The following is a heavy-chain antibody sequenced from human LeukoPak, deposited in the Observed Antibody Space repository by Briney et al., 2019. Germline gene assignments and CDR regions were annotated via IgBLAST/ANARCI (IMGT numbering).Heavy chain of an antibody. CDR1: GGSISSSSYY. J-gene: IGHJ5*02. V-gene: IGHV4-39*01. CDR3: ARAYSSGWYVPERYNWFDP. D-gene: IGHD6-19*01. CDR2: TYYSGST. Sequence: PSETLSLTCTVSGGSISSSSYYWGWLRQPPGKGLEWIGSTYYSGSTYYNPSLKSRVTISVDTSKNQFSLKLSSVTAADTAVYYCARAYSSGWYVPERYNWFDPWGQGTLVTVAS.